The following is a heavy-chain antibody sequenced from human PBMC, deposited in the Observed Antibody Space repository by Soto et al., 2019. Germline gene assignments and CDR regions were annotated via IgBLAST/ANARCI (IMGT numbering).Heavy chain of an antibody. J-gene: IGHJ5*02. D-gene: IGHD6-13*01. CDR3: ARDPSGIAEEGWLDP. CDR1: GGSISSGGFY. CDR2: IYYSGST. Sequence: SETLSLTCTVSGGSISSGGFYWSWIRHHPGKGLEWIGYIYYSGSTYYNPSLKSRVTISVDTSKNQFSLRLSSVTAADTAVYYCARDPSGIAEEGWLDPWGQGTLVNFSS. V-gene: IGHV4-31*03.